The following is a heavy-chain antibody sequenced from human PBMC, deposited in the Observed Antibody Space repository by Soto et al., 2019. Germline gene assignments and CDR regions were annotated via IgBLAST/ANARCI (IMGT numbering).Heavy chain of an antibody. CDR2: ISSSSSTI. Sequence: GGSLRLSCVASGFTFSSYSRNWVRQAPGKGLEWVSYISSSSSTIYYADSVKGRFTISRDNAKNSLYLQMNSLRDEDTAVYYCARGLYYYDSSGYWGYWGQGTLVTVSS. CDR1: GFTFSSYS. CDR3: ARGLYYYDSSGYWGY. D-gene: IGHD3-22*01. V-gene: IGHV3-48*02. J-gene: IGHJ4*02.